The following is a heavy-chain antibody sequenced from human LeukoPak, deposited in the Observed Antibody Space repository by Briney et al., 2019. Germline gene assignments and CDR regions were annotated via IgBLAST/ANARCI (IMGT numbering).Heavy chain of an antibody. CDR3: ARVSRGYDRPEDAFDI. V-gene: IGHV3-48*01. J-gene: IGHJ3*02. Sequence: GGSLRLSCAASGFTFNAFGMNWVRQAPGKGLEWVSYIGTTSGAIYYADSVKGRFTISRDSAKNSLYLQMNSLRAEDTAVYYCARVSRGYDRPEDAFDIWGQGTMVTVSS. D-gene: IGHD3-22*01. CDR2: IGTTSGAI. CDR1: GFTFNAFG.